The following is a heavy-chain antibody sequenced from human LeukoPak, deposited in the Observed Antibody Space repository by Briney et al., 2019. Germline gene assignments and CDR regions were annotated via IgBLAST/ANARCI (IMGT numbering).Heavy chain of an antibody. CDR3: ARGGTPGYSSGRIDY. CDR1: GFTASSNY. CDR2: IYSAGNT. V-gene: IGHV3-53*04. Sequence: GGSLRLSCVASGFTASSNYMSSVRPAPGKGLEWVSVIYSAGNTYYADSAKGRFTISRHNSENTLYLHMNSLRVEDTAVYFCARGGTPGYSSGRIDYWGQGTLVTVSS. D-gene: IGHD6-19*01. J-gene: IGHJ4*02.